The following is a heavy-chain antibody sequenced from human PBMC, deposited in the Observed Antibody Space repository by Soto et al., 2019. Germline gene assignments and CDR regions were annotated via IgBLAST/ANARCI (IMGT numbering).Heavy chain of an antibody. CDR2: ISSSSSYI. D-gene: IGHD1-26*01. CDR1: GFTFSSYS. V-gene: IGHV3-21*01. CDR3: ARDLSGLGAHPSYYYYGMDV. J-gene: IGHJ6*02. Sequence: GGSLRLSCAASGFTFSSYSMNWVRQAPGKGLEWVSSISSSSSYIYYADSVKGRFTISRDNAKNSLYLQMNSLRAEDTAVYYCARDLSGLGAHPSYYYYGMDVWGQGTTVTVSS.